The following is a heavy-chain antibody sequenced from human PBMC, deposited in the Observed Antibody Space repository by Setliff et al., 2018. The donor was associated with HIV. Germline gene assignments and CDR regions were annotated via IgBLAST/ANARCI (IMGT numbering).Heavy chain of an antibody. V-gene: IGHV3-48*03. D-gene: IGHD6-13*01. J-gene: IGHJ4*02. CDR3: ARDSSSWYEFYFDC. CDR1: GLSFGDYR. Sequence: PGGSLRLSCAVSGLSFGDYRMNWVRQAPGKGLEWVSYISSSGGTIYYADSVKGRVTISRDDAKNSLYLQMNSLRAEDTAVYYCARDSSSWYEFYFDCWGQGTLVTVSS. CDR2: ISSSGGTI.